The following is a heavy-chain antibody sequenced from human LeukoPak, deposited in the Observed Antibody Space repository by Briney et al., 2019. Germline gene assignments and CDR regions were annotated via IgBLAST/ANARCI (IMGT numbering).Heavy chain of an antibody. V-gene: IGHV3-21*01. CDR2: ISSSSSYI. J-gene: IGHJ6*02. CDR1: EFTFTNYT. CDR3: ARDGSPHYDFWSGYYTGDYYYYGMDV. Sequence: RGSLRLSCAASEFTFTNYTMNWVRQAPGKRPELDSSISSSSSYIYNAASVKGRFTIYRDNAKHSLYLQMNSLRVEDTAVYYCARDGSPHYDFWSGYYTGDYYYYGMDVWGQGTTVTVSS. D-gene: IGHD3-3*01.